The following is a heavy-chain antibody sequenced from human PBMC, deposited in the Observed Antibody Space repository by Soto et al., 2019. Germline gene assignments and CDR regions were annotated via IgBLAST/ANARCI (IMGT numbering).Heavy chain of an antibody. CDR1: GGTFNNYP. CDR3: ARGRGYSGDDHYYYFDMDV. D-gene: IGHD5-12*01. Sequence: GASVKVSCKASGGTFNNYPITWVRQAPGEGLEGMGGSIPIFGTANYAQKFQGRVTFSVDESTSTAYMELSSLRSEDAAVYYCARGRGYSGDDHYYYFDMDVWGQGTTVTVSS. CDR2: SIPIFGTA. J-gene: IGHJ6*02. V-gene: IGHV1-69*13.